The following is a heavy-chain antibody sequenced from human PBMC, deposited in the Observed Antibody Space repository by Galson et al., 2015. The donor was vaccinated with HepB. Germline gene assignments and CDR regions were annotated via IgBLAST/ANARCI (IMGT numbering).Heavy chain of an antibody. V-gene: IGHV1-69*04. CDR1: GGTFSSYA. CDR2: IIPILGIA. CDR3: ARSACGGDCYSGY. D-gene: IGHD2-21*02. Sequence: SVKVSCKASGGTFSSYAISWVRQAPGQGLEWMGRIIPILGIANYAQKFQGRVTITADKSTSTAYMELSSLRSEDTAVYYCARSACGGDCYSGYWGQGTLVTVSS. J-gene: IGHJ4*02.